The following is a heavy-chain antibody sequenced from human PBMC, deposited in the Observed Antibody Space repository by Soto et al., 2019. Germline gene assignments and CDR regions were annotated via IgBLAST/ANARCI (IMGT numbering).Heavy chain of an antibody. J-gene: IGHJ4*02. Sequence: QVQLQESGPGLLKPSETLSLTCTVSGGSISSPSYNWGWVRQPPGKGPEWIGSFFYGGRTHSIPSLKSRLARSVDTARRQVSLILTAVTAADTAVYYCTTVASTHFDSWGQGALVTVSS. CDR3: TTVASTHFDS. D-gene: IGHD4-17*01. CDR2: FFYGGRT. V-gene: IGHV4-39*01. CDR1: GGSISSPSYN.